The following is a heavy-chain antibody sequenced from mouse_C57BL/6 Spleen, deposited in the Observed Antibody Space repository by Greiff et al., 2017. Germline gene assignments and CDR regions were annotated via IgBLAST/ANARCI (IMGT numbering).Heavy chain of an antibody. CDR1: GYTFTDYE. D-gene: IGHD1-1*01. CDR3: TRWIITTVVGGVYFDY. J-gene: IGHJ2*01. Sequence: VQLQESGAELVRPGASVTLSCKASGYTFTDYEMHWVKQTPVHGLEWIGAIDPETGGTAYNQKFKGKAILTADKSSSTAYMGLRSLTSEDSAVYYCTRWIITTVVGGVYFDYWGQGTTLTVSS. CDR2: IDPETGGT. V-gene: IGHV1-15*01.